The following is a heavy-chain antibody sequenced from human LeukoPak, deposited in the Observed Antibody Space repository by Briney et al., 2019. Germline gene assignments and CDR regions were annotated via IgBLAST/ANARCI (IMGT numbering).Heavy chain of an antibody. CDR3: AREEDGYDSSGYFCD. CDR1: GFTFSSYE. V-gene: IGHV3-48*03. D-gene: IGHD3-22*01. Sequence: GGSLRLSXAASGFTFSSYEMNWVRQAPGKGLEWVSYISSSGSTIYYADSVKGRFTISRDNAKNSLYLQMNSLRAEDTAVYYCAREEDGYDSSGYFCDWGQGTLVTVSS. J-gene: IGHJ4*02. CDR2: ISSSGSTI.